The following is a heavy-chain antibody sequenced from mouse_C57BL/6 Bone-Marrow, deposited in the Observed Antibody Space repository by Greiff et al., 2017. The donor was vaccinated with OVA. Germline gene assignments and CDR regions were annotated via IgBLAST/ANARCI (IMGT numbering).Heavy chain of an antibody. CDR3: ARGLTGTGFDY. V-gene: IGHV1-26*01. CDR1: GYTFTDYY. Sequence: EVQLQQSGPELVKPGASVKISCKASGYTFTDYYMNWVKQSHGKSLEWIGDINPNNGGTSYNQKFKGKATLTVDKSSSTAYMELRSLKSEDSAVYYCARGLTGTGFDYWGQGTTLTVSS. CDR2: INPNNGGT. J-gene: IGHJ2*01. D-gene: IGHD4-1*01.